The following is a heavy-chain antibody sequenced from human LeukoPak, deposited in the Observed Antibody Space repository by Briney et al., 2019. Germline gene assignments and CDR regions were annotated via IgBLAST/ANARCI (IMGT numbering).Heavy chain of an antibody. V-gene: IGHV4-59*01. Sequence: SETLSLTCTVSGGSINTYYWSWIRQPPGKGLEWIGYISYSGSTNYNPSLKSRVAISLDTSKNQFPLKLSSVTSADTAVYYCAISTFYDSSGYGSLDPWGQGTLVTVSS. CDR3: AISTFYDSSGYGSLDP. CDR2: ISYSGST. J-gene: IGHJ5*02. CDR1: GGSINTYY. D-gene: IGHD3-22*01.